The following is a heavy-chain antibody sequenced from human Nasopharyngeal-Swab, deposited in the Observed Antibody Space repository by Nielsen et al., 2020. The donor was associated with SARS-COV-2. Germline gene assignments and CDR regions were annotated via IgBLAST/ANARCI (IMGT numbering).Heavy chain of an antibody. CDR3: AKDRGDYDYIWGSYRGGFDY. D-gene: IGHD3-16*02. Sequence: VRQAPGKGPEWVSTISGSGGGTYYADSVKGRFTTSRDNSKNTLYLQMNSLRAEDTAVYYCAKDRGDYDYIWGSYRGGFDYWGQGTLVTVSS. CDR2: ISGSGGGT. J-gene: IGHJ4*02. V-gene: IGHV3-23*01.